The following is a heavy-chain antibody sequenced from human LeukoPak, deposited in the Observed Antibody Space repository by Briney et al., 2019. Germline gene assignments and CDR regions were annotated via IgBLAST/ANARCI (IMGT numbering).Heavy chain of an antibody. Sequence: SETLSLTCSVSGGSMSSYYWSWIRQSPGKGLEWIGYIYYSGSTNYNPSLKSRVTISVDTSKNQFSLKLNSVTAADTAVYYCARDYDVLTAYPPTQLFDPWGQGTLVTVSS. CDR1: GGSMSSYY. D-gene: IGHD3-9*01. CDR2: IYYSGST. V-gene: IGHV4-59*12. CDR3: ARDYDVLTAYPPTQLFDP. J-gene: IGHJ5*02.